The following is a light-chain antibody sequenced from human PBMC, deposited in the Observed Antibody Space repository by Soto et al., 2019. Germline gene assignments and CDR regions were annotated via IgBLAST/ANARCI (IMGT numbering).Light chain of an antibody. Sequence: EIVMTQSPATLSVSPGERATLSCRASQSVGSNLAWYQQKPGQAPRLLIYDASTRATGIPARFSGGGSGTEFTLSISSLQSEDFAVYYCQQYNNWPPYTFGRGTKLEIK. CDR2: DAS. V-gene: IGKV3-15*01. J-gene: IGKJ2*01. CDR3: QQYNNWPPYT. CDR1: QSVGSN.